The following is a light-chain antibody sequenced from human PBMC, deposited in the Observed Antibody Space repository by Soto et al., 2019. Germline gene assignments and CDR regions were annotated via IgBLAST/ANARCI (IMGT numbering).Light chain of an antibody. CDR1: QYINTR. CDR2: QTS. V-gene: IGKV3-11*01. Sequence: EIVLTQSPATLSSFPGYRVTLSCRASQYINTRLAWYQHRPGQAPRLLIYQTSIRAAGIPARFSASGSGTDFTRTISDVQPEDFALYYCHQRQSWPRTFGRGTKVDI. CDR3: HQRQSWPRT. J-gene: IGKJ3*01.